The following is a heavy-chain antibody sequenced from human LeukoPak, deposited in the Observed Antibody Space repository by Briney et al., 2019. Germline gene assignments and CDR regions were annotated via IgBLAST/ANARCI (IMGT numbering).Heavy chain of an antibody. CDR2: ISSSSSYI. V-gene: IGHV3-21*01. D-gene: IGHD3-22*01. CDR3: ARDLYRIVVVPHYFDY. Sequence: GGSLRLSCAASGFTFSSHGMNWVRQAPGKGLEWVSSISSSSSYIYYADSVKGRVTVSRDNAKNSLYLQMNSLRAEDTAVYYCARDLYRIVVVPHYFDYWGQGTLVTVSS. J-gene: IGHJ4*02. CDR1: GFTFSSHG.